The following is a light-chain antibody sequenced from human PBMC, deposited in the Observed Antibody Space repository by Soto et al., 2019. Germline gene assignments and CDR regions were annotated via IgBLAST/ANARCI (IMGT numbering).Light chain of an antibody. CDR3: CSYAGTNTIV. J-gene: IGLJ1*01. V-gene: IGLV2-23*01. CDR1: SSDVGSYNL. CDR2: EGN. Sequence: QSVLTQPASVSGSPGQSITISCTGTSSDVGSYNLVSWYQQHPGKAPKLKIYEGNKRPSGVSNRFSGSKSANTASLTISGLPTEDEDDYYCCSYAGTNTIVFGTGTKLTVL.